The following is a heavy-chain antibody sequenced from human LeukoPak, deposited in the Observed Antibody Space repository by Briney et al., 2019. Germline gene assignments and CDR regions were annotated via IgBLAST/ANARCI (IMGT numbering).Heavy chain of an antibody. V-gene: IGHV3-48*01. CDR2: ISSSSRTV. Sequence: GGSLRLSCAASGFTFTSTSMNWVRQAPGKGLEWISYISSSSRTVHYADSVKGRFTISRDNAKNSLYLQMNSLRAEDTAVYYCARAPPGYCSGGSCSRPLDYWGQGTLVTVSS. D-gene: IGHD2-15*01. CDR3: ARAPPGYCSGGSCSRPLDY. J-gene: IGHJ4*02. CDR1: GFTFTSTS.